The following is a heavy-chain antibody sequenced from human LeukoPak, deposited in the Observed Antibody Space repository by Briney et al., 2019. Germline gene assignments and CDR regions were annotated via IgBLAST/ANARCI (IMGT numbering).Heavy chain of an antibody. CDR3: ARASSGWYHRFDY. CDR2: INPNSGGT. J-gene: IGHJ4*02. CDR1: GYTFTGYY. D-gene: IGHD6-19*01. V-gene: IGHV1-2*02. Sequence: ASVKVSCKASGYTFTGYYMHWVRQAPGQGLEWMGWINPNSGGTNYAQKFQGRVTMTRDTSISTAYMELSRLRSDGTAVYYCARASSGWYHRFDYWGQGTLVTVSS.